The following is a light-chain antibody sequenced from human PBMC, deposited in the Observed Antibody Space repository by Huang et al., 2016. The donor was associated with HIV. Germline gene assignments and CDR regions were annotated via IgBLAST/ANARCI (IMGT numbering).Light chain of an antibody. CDR3: QQYSLYST. Sequence: DIQMTQSPSTLSASVGDRVSITCRASQSSSSWLAWYQQKPGKAPKLLIYAASTLESGVPSRFSGSGSGTEFTLTISSLQPDDFATYYCQQYSLYSTFGGGTKVE. V-gene: IGKV1-5*03. CDR2: AAS. CDR1: QSSSSW. J-gene: IGKJ4*01.